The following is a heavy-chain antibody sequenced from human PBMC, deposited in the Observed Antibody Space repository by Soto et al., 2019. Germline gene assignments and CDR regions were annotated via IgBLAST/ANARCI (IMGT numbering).Heavy chain of an antibody. D-gene: IGHD2-21*01. CDR3: AGVRGPYCGGECYPPTPNWFDP. CDR2: IYHGGST. J-gene: IGHJ5*02. Sequence: QLQLQESGSGLVKPSQTLSLTCAVSGGSISSGGYSWSWIRQPPGKGLEWIGYIYHGGSTYYNPSLERRVTISVDRSKNQFSLKLSSVTAADSAVYYCAGVRGPYCGGECYPPTPNWFDPWGQGTLVTVSS. CDR1: GGSISSGGYS. V-gene: IGHV4-30-2*01.